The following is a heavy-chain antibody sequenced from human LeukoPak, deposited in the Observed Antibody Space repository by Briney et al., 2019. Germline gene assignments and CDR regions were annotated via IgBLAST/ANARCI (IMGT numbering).Heavy chain of an antibody. V-gene: IGHV4-34*01. D-gene: IGHD3-16*01. CDR2: VHHSGST. J-gene: IGHJ4*02. Sequence: SETLSLTCVVNGGSLSGFYWSWMRQPPGKGLEWIGDVHHSGSTNYNPSLESRVTISLDTSKNVVSLKLTSVTAADTAFYYCARSAYDYVWGTLGYWGQGTLVTVSS. CDR1: GGSLSGFY. CDR3: ARSAYDYVWGTLGY.